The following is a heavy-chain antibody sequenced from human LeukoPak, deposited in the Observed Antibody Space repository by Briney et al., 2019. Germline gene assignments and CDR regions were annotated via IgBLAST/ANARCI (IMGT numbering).Heavy chain of an antibody. D-gene: IGHD3-10*01. Sequence: ASVKVSCKASGGTFSGYAISWVRQAPGQGLEWMGRIIPILGIANYAQKFQGRVTITADKSTSTAYMELSSLRSEDTAVYYCASNYYGSGSYYNFDYWGQGTLVTVSS. CDR3: ASNYYGSGSYYNFDY. V-gene: IGHV1-69*04. CDR1: GGTFSGYA. J-gene: IGHJ4*02. CDR2: IIPILGIA.